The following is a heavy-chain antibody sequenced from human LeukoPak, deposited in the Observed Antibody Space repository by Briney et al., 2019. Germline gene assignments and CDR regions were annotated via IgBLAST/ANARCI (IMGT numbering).Heavy chain of an antibody. J-gene: IGHJ4*02. Sequence: GGSLRLSCAASGFTFSDYYMSWIRQAPGKGLEWVSYISSSGSTIYYADSVKGRFTISRDISKNTLYLQMNSLRAEDTAVYYCAKDGLGWFGESSDDWGQGTLVTVSS. CDR1: GFTFSDYY. D-gene: IGHD3-10*01. CDR2: ISSSGSTI. CDR3: AKDGLGWFGESSDD. V-gene: IGHV3-11*01.